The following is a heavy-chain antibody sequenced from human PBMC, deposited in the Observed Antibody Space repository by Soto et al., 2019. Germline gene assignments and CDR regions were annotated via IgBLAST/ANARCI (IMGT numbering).Heavy chain of an antibody. CDR3: ARTDTSMVTFY. V-gene: IGHV1-18*01. J-gene: IGHJ4*02. CDR2: ISANNGNT. D-gene: IGHD5-18*01. Sequence: QIQLVQSGGEVRKPGASVKVSCKASGYTFISYGISWVRQAPGQGLEWLGWISANNGNTKYAQSFQGRVSMSTDASTNTAYMDLRSLTSDDTAVYYCARTDTSMVTFYWGQGTLVTVSS. CDR1: GYTFISYG.